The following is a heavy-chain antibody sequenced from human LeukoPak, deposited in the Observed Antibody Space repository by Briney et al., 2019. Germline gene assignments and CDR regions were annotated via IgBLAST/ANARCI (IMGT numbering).Heavy chain of an antibody. CDR3: ARSVDTAMLTDAFDI. J-gene: IGHJ3*02. V-gene: IGHV1-2*04. CDR1: GYTFPGYY. Sequence: ASVKVSCKASGYTFPGYYLHWVRQAPGPGLEWVVWINPNSGGTNYAQKFQGWVTMTRDTSISTDYMELSRLRSDDTAVYYCARSVDTAMLTDAFDIWGQGTMVTVSS. CDR2: INPNSGGT. D-gene: IGHD5-18*01.